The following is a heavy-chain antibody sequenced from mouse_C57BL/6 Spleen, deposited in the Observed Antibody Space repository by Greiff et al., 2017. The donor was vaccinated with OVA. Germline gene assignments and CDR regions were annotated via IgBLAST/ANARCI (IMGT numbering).Heavy chain of an antibody. D-gene: IGHD1-3*01. CDR2: IYPGDGDT. CDR3: ARGYRYKEGGGY. V-gene: IGHV1-82*01. J-gene: IGHJ2*01. CDR1: GYAFSSSW. Sequence: QVQLQQSGPELVKPGASVKLSCKASGYAFSSSWMNWVKQRPGKGLEWIGRIYPGDGDTNYNGKFKGKATLTADKSSSTAYMQLSSLTSEDSAVYFCARGYRYKEGGGYWGQGTTLTVSS.